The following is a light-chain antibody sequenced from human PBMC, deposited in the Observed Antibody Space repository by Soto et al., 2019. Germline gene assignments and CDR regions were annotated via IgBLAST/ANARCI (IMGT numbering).Light chain of an antibody. Sequence: DIQMTQSPSSLSASVGDRVTITCRASQSISTYLIWYQQKPGKAPNLLIYAASSLQSGVPSRFSGSGSGTDFTLTISSLQPEDFATYYCQQGYSTPVTFGQGTKVDIK. CDR2: AAS. J-gene: IGKJ1*01. CDR1: QSISTY. V-gene: IGKV1-39*01. CDR3: QQGYSTPVT.